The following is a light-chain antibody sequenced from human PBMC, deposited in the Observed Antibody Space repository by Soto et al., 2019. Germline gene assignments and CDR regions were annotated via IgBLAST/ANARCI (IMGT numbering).Light chain of an antibody. V-gene: IGKV3-20*01. J-gene: IGKJ4*01. Sequence: EIVLTQSPGTLALSPGERATLSCRASQSVSSSYLAWYQRKPGQAPRLLIYGASSRATGIPDRFSGSGSGTDFTLTISRLETEDFAVYYCQQYGSSPLTGGGGTKVEFK. CDR2: GAS. CDR3: QQYGSSPLT. CDR1: QSVSSSY.